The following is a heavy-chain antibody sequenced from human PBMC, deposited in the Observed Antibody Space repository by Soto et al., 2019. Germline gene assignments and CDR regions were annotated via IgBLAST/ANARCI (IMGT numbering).Heavy chain of an antibody. CDR3: AKDAGAAGTFDF. V-gene: IGHV3-30*18. CDR1: GFTFSNYA. J-gene: IGHJ4*02. Sequence: PGGSLRLSCAASGFTFSNYAMQWVRQAPGKGLEWVGVISSDGGQKFYIDSVKGRFTISRDNSKNTLYLQMSSLRSDDTAVYYCAKDAGAAGTFDFWGQGTLVTVSS. CDR2: ISSDGGQK. D-gene: IGHD6-13*01.